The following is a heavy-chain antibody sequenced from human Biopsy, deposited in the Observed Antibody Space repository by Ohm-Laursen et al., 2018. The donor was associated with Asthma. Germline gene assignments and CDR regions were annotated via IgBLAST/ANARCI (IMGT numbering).Heavy chain of an antibody. Sequence: SQTLSLTWSLSSGSGGYMRSGNYYWGWIRQPPGKGLEWIGSIYYSGTTYYNPSLESRVTVSADTSKNQFSLKLTSVTAADTAAYYCVRGSSSWHHGPFHYYYGLDVWGQGTTATVSS. V-gene: IGHV4-39*01. CDR3: VRGSSSWHHGPFHYYYGLDV. J-gene: IGHJ6*02. CDR2: IYYSGTT. CDR1: SGSGGYMRSGNYY. D-gene: IGHD6-13*01.